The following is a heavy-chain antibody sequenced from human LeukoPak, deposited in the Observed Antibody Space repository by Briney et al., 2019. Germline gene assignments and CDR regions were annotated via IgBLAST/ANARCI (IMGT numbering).Heavy chain of an antibody. J-gene: IGHJ6*03. D-gene: IGHD3-22*01. CDR2: IYHSGST. V-gene: IGHV4-4*02. CDR3: ARSLIGYYYYMDV. CDR1: GGSISSSNW. Sequence: SGTLSLTCAVSGGSISSSNWWSWVRQPPGKGLEWIGEIYHSGSTNYNPSLKSRVTISVDKSKNQFSLKLSSVTAADTAVYYCARSLIGYYYYMDVWGKGTTVTVSS.